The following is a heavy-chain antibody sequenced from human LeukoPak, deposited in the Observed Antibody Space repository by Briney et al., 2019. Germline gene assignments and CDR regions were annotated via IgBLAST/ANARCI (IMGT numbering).Heavy chain of an antibody. J-gene: IGHJ4*02. CDR3: ARYSSSEEFDY. D-gene: IGHD6-6*01. CDR1: GYTFTSHD. V-gene: IGHV1-8*01. CDR2: MNPNSGYT. Sequence: ASVKVSCKASGYTFTSHDINWVRQATGQGLEWMGWMNPNSGYTDYAQKFQGRLTMTRNTSTNTAYMELSSLRSEDTAMYYCARYSSSEEFDYWGQGTLVTVSS.